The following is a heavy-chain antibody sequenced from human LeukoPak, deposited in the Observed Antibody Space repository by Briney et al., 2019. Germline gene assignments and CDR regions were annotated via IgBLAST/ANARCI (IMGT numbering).Heavy chain of an antibody. D-gene: IGHD3-3*01. CDR3: ARDRDVTNYYYNGMDV. V-gene: IGHV3-11*01. Sequence: GGSLRLSCAVSGLTFSDYYMSWTRQAPGKGPELVSYISPSGSSIFHVDSVKGRFTISRESAKNSLYLQMNSLRAEDTAVYYCARDRDVTNYYYNGMDVWGQGTTVTVSS. J-gene: IGHJ6*02. CDR1: GLTFSDYY. CDR2: ISPSGSSI.